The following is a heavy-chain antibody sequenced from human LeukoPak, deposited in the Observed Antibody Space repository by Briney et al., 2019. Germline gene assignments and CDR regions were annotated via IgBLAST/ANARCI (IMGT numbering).Heavy chain of an antibody. V-gene: IGHV3-7*01. J-gene: IGHJ4*02. CDR2: IKQDGSEK. CDR3: ARDLYRIVVVPHYFDY. D-gene: IGHD3-22*01. CDR1: EFTFSSYW. Sequence: GGSLRLSCAASEFTFSSYWMSWVRQAPGKRLEWVASIKQDGSEKYYVDSVKGRFTISRDNAKNSLYLQMNSLRAEDTAVYYCARDLYRIVVVPHYFDYWGQGTLVTVSS.